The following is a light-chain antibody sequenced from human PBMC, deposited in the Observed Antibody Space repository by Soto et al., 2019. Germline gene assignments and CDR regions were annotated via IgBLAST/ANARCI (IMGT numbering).Light chain of an antibody. Sequence: EFVLTQSPGTLSLSPGERATLSCRASQSVSSRSLAWYQQKPGQPPRLLIYDASSRATGIPDSFSGSGSGTDFTLTISRLEPEDFAVYYCQHYGSSSLTFGGGTKVEIK. CDR1: QSVSSRS. J-gene: IGKJ4*01. CDR3: QHYGSSSLT. V-gene: IGKV3-20*01. CDR2: DAS.